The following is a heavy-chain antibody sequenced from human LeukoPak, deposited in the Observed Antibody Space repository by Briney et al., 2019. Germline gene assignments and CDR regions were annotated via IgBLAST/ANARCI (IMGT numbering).Heavy chain of an antibody. J-gene: IGHJ1*01. Sequence: ASVKVSCKASGYTFTSYYMHWVRQAPGQGLEWMGIINPGGGSTSYTQKFQGRVTMTRDTSTSTVYMELSSLRADDTAVYYCAQAEKRESGHRFQHWGQGILVTVSS. CDR2: INPGGGST. CDR1: GYTFTSYY. CDR3: AQAEKRESGHRFQH. D-gene: IGHD3-3*01. V-gene: IGHV1-46*01.